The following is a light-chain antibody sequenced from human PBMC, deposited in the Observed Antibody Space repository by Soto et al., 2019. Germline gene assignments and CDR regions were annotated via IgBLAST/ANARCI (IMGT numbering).Light chain of an antibody. CDR2: GAS. V-gene: IGKV3-20*01. CDR1: QSVGSSY. Sequence: EIVLTQSPGTLSLYPGERATLSCRASQSVGSSYLAWYQQKPGQAPRLLIYGASSRATGIPDKFSGSGSGTDFTLTISRLEPEDFAVYYCQQYGSSPVTFGQGTKVDIK. CDR3: QQYGSSPVT. J-gene: IGKJ1*01.